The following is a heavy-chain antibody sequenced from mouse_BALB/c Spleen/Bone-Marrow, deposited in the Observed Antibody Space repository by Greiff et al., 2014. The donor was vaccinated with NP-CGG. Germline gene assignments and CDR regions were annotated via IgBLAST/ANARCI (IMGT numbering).Heavy chain of an antibody. CDR1: GFSLTDYG. CDR2: IWGGGIT. V-gene: IGHV2-6-5*01. CDR3: AKLNWDEGDY. J-gene: IGHJ2*01. Sequence: VQGVESGPGLVAPSQSLSITCTVSGFSLTDYGVSWIRQPPGKGLEWLGVIWGGGITYYNPPLKSRLSISKDNSKSQVFLKMYSLQTDDTAMYYCAKLNWDEGDYWGQGTTLTVSS. D-gene: IGHD4-1*01.